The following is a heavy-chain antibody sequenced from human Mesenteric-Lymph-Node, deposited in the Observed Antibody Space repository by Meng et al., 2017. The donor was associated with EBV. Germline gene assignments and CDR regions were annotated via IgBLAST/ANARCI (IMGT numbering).Heavy chain of an antibody. V-gene: IGHV1-3*01. CDR2: INAGGNA. Sequence: QVQLVQSGAWVKKPGASVKVSCKASGYTFTDYAMHWLRQVPGQRPEWMGWINAGGNARYSQNFQGRVTITRDTSASTAYLDLSFLRSEDTAVYYCARDTHYPSGAYWGYFDYWGQGTLVTVSS. CDR3: ARDTHYPSGAYWGYFDY. J-gene: IGHJ4*02. D-gene: IGHD3-10*01. CDR1: GYTFTDYA.